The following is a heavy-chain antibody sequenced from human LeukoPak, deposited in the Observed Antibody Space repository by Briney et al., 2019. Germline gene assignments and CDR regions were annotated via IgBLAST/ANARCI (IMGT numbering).Heavy chain of an antibody. CDR2: IDWDDDK. CDR3: ARLCRDGYNSYFDY. CDR1: GFSLSTSGMC. D-gene: IGHD5-24*01. J-gene: IGHJ4*02. V-gene: IGHV2-70*11. Sequence: SGPALVKPTQTLTLTCTFSGFSLSTSGMCVSWIRQPPGKALEWLARIDWDDDKYYSTSLKTRLTISKDTSKNQVALTMTNMGPVDTATYYCARLCRDGYNSYFDYWGQGTLVTVSS.